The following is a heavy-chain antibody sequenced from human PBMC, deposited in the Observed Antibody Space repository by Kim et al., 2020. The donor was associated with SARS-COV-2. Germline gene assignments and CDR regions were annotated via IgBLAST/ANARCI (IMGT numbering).Heavy chain of an antibody. V-gene: IGHV4-31*02. CDR3: ARDPGGYDRNFDY. D-gene: IGHD5-12*01. Sequence: YYNPSLTSRLTISLDTSKNQFSLTLKSVTAADRAIYYCARDPGGYDRNFDYWGQGTLVTVSS. J-gene: IGHJ4*02.